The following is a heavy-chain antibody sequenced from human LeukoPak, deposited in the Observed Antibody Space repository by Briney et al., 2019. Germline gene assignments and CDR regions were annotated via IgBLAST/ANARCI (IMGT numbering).Heavy chain of an antibody. Sequence: ASVKVSCKASGYTFTSYAVTWVRQAPGQGLEWVGWTNTYTGDTKHAQNLQDRVTVTTDTSTSTAYLELRSLRSDDTAVYYCARSGSWLYMDVWGTGTTVTVS. V-gene: IGHV1-18*01. J-gene: IGHJ6*03. CDR3: ARSGSWLYMDV. CDR1: GYTFTSYA. D-gene: IGHD1-26*01. CDR2: TNTYTGDT.